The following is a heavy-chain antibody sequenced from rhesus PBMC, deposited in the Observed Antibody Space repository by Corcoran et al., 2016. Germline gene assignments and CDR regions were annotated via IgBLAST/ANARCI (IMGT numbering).Heavy chain of an antibody. CDR3: ARDRQVTPHYY. V-gene: IGHV4-57*01. D-gene: IGHD3S6*01. CDR2: ISGSGGST. CDR1: GGSVSSSNW. Sequence: QLQLQASGPGLVKPSETLSLTCAVSGGSVSSSNWWSWICQPPGKGLEWIGRISGSGGSTSYNPSLTSRVTISTDTSKNQFSLKVSSVTAADTAGYYCARDRQVTPHYYWGQGVLVTVSS. J-gene: IGHJ4*01.